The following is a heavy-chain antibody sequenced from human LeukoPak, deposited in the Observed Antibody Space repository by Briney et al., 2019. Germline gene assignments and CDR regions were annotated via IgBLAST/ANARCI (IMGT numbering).Heavy chain of an antibody. Sequence: SETLSLTCTVSGGSLTGYFWSWIRQPPGKGLEWIGSIYHSGSTYYNPSLKSRVTISVDTSKNQFSLKLSSVTAADTAVYYCAREDVGSNWFDPWGQGTLVTVSS. CDR2: IYHSGST. V-gene: IGHV4-38-2*02. CDR3: AREDVGSNWFDP. CDR1: GGSLTGYF. D-gene: IGHD1-26*01. J-gene: IGHJ5*02.